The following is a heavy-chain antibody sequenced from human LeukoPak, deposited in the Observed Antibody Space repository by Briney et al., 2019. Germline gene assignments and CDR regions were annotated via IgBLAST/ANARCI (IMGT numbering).Heavy chain of an antibody. V-gene: IGHV3-21*01. Sequence: RSGGSLRLSCAACVFTFSSYSMNWVRQAPGKGLEWVSSISSSSSSYIYYADSVKGRFTISRDNAKNSLYLQMNSLRAEDTAVYCCASEDERGQWLVPYDYWGQGTLVTVSS. CDR1: VFTFSSYS. D-gene: IGHD6-19*01. J-gene: IGHJ4*02. CDR3: ASEDERGQWLVPYDY. CDR2: ISSSSSSYI.